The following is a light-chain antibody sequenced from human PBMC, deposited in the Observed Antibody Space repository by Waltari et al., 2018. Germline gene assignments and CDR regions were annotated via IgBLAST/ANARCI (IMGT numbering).Light chain of an antibody. CDR2: AAS. V-gene: IGKV1-39*01. J-gene: IGKJ1*01. CDR1: VNLQTY. CDR3: QQSYANPWT. Sequence: DIRLTQTPSSLSASVGDRVTITCRASVNLQTYVNWYQQKPGKGPELLIYAASSLQSGVPSRFSGRGSGTEFTLTISNLQPEDFATYCCQQSYANPWTFGLGTKIEIK.